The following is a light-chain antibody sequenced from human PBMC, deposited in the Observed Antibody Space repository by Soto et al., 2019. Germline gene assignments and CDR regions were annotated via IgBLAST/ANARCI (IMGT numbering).Light chain of an antibody. CDR3: QHYNDWPPTWT. CDR1: QSVSSK. Sequence: EIVMTQSPATLSVSPGERATLSCRASQSVSSKLAWYQQKPGQAPRLLIHGASTRATGIPARFSCSGSGTEFTLTISSLQSEDFAVYYCQHYNDWPPTWTLGQGTRVEIK. J-gene: IGKJ1*01. V-gene: IGKV3-15*01. CDR2: GAS.